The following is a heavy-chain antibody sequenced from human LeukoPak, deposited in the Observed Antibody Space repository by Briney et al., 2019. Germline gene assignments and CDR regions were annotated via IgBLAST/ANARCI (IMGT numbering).Heavy chain of an antibody. Sequence: GGSLRLSCAASGFTFSSYAMSWVRQAPGKGLEGVSAISGSGGSTYYADSVKGRFTISRDNSKNTLYLQMNSLRAEDTAVYYCAKDTRRGLYYDSSGSLDYWGQGTLVTVSS. V-gene: IGHV3-23*01. D-gene: IGHD3-22*01. J-gene: IGHJ4*02. CDR1: GFTFSSYA. CDR2: ISGSGGST. CDR3: AKDTRRGLYYDSSGSLDY.